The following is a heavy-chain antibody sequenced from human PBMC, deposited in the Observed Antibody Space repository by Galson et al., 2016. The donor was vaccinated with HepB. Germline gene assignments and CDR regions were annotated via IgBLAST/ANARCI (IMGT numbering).Heavy chain of an antibody. V-gene: IGHV1-3*04. D-gene: IGHD3-9*01. CDR2: ISTGNENT. Sequence: SVKVSCKASGYIFTNYAMHWVRQAPGQRLELMGWISTGNENTKYSQNFQGRVAFTRDTSASTAYMGLTSLRSEDTAVYYCAALDLGDYWGQGTLVTVSS. CDR1: GYIFTNYA. CDR3: AALDLGDY. J-gene: IGHJ4*02.